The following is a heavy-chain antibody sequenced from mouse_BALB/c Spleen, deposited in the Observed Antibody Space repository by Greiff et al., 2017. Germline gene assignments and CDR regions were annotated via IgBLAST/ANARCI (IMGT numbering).Heavy chain of an antibody. CDR2: IRNKANGYTT. Sequence: EVMLVESGGGLVQPGGSLRLSCAPSGFTFTDYYMSWVRQPPGKALEWLGFIRNKANGYTTEYSASVKGRFTISRDNSQSILYLQMNTLRAEDSATYYCARRQGGYAMDYWGQGTSVTVSS. V-gene: IGHV7-3*02. D-gene: IGHD6-1*01. J-gene: IGHJ4*01. CDR1: GFTFTDYY. CDR3: ARRQGGYAMDY.